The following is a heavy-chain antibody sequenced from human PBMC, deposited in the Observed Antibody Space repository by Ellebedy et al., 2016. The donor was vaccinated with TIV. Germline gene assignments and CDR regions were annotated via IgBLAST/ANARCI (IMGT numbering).Heavy chain of an antibody. CDR2: INHSGST. D-gene: IGHD2-15*01. J-gene: IGHJ4*02. CDR3: VRDRYCSGGSCYSAKFDY. Sequence: SETLSLTXAVYGGSFSGYYWSWIRQPPGKGLEWIGEINHSGSTNYNLSLKSRVTISVDTSKNQFSLQLNSVTPEDTAVYYCVRDRYCSGGSCYSAKFDYWGQGTLVTVSS. V-gene: IGHV4-34*01. CDR1: GGSFSGYY.